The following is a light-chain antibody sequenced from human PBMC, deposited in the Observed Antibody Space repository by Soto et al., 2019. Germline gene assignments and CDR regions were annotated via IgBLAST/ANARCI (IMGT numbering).Light chain of an antibody. Sequence: QSALTQPASVSGSPGQSITISCTGSSSDVGGYNYVSWYQQHPGKAPKLIIYEVSDRPSGVSNRFSGSKSGNTASLIISGLQTEDEADYYCASYTSSNTLVIGGGTKLTVL. J-gene: IGLJ2*01. V-gene: IGLV2-14*01. CDR1: SSDVGGYNY. CDR2: EVS. CDR3: ASYTSSNTLV.